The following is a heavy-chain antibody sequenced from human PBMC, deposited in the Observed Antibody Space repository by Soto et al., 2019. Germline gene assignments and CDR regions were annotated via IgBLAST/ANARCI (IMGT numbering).Heavy chain of an antibody. J-gene: IGHJ4*02. Sequence: PSETLSLTCAVYGGSFTGYYWSWIRQPPGKGLEWIGEINHSGSTNYNPSLKSRVTIPVDTSKNQFSLKLSSVTAADTAVYYCASTPALLRYFDYWGQGTLVTGSS. CDR1: GGSFTGYY. CDR3: ASTPALLRYFDY. CDR2: INHSGST. D-gene: IGHD3-9*01. V-gene: IGHV4-34*01.